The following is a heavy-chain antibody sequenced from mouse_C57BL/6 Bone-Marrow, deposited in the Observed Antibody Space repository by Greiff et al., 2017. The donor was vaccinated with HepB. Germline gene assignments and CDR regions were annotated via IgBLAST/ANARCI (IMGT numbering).Heavy chain of an antibody. CDR1: GFTFSDYY. CDR2: ISNGCGST. D-gene: IGHD1-1*01. Sequence: EVHLVESGGGLVQPGGSLKLSCAASGFTFSDYYMYWVRQTPEKRLEWVAYISNGCGSTYYPDTVKGRFTISRDNAKNTLYLHMSRLKSEDTALYCWARHVSILYYGSSYGYFDYWGQGTTLTVSS. V-gene: IGHV5-12*01. CDR3: ARHVSILYYGSSYGYFDY. J-gene: IGHJ2*01.